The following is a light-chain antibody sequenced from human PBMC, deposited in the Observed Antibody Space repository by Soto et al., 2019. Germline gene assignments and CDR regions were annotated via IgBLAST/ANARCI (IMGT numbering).Light chain of an antibody. Sequence: QMTQSPSTLCGSEGDRVTITCRASQTISSWLAWYQQKPGKAPKLLIYKASSLESGVPSRFSGSGSGTDFTLTISSLESDDFAIYYCQQRYSWLRSSGPGTEVDIK. CDR3: QQRYSWLRS. CDR2: KAS. CDR1: QTISSW. J-gene: IGKJ1*01. V-gene: IGKV1-5*03.